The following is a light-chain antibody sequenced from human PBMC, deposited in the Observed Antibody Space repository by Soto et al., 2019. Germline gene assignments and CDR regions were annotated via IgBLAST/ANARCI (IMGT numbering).Light chain of an antibody. J-gene: IGLJ3*02. CDR1: SSNFGAGYD. CDR3: QSYDNSLSGSRV. V-gene: IGLV1-40*01. CDR2: ANS. Sequence: QSVLTQPPSVSGAPGQTVTISCSGTSSNFGAGYDAHWYQQLPGTAPKLLIYANSNRPSGVPDRFSGSKSGTSASLAITGLQAEDEAGYYCQSYDNSLSGSRVFGGGTKLTVL.